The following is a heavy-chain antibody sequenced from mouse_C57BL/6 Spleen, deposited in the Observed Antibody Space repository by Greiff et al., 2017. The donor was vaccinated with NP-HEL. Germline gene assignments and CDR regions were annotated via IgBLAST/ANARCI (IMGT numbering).Heavy chain of an antibody. D-gene: IGHD1-1*01. Sequence: QVQLKQSGAELVKPGASVKISCKASGYAFSSYWMNWVKQRPGKGLEWIGQIYPGDGDTNYNGKFKGKATLTADKSSSKAYMQLSSLTSEDSAVYFCARCPPHYYGSSNYFDYWGQGTTLTVSS. V-gene: IGHV1-80*01. CDR2: IYPGDGDT. CDR3: ARCPPHYYGSSNYFDY. CDR1: GYAFSSYW. J-gene: IGHJ2*01.